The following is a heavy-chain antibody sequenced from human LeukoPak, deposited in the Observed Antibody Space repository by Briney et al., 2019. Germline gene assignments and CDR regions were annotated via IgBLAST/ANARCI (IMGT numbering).Heavy chain of an antibody. CDR2: IYYSGST. J-gene: IGHJ5*02. Sequence: SQTLSLTCTVSGGSISSGSYYWSWIRQPPGKGLEWIGYIYYSGSTYYNPSLKSRVTISVHTSKNQFSLKLSSVTAADTAVYYCARVYGDYEARWFDPWGQGTLVTVSS. CDR3: ARVYGDYEARWFDP. D-gene: IGHD4-17*01. CDR1: GGSISSGSYY. V-gene: IGHV4-30-4*08.